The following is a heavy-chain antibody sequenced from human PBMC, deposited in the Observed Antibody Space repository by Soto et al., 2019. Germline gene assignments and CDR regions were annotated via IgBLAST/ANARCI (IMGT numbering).Heavy chain of an antibody. D-gene: IGHD3-22*01. CDR1: GFTFSNAW. CDR3: TGESRYYYDSSGYSPGDYYYYGMDV. CDR2: IKSKTDGGTT. J-gene: IGHJ6*02. V-gene: IGHV3-15*07. Sequence: GGSLRLSCAASGFTFSNAWMNWVRQAPGKGLEWVGRIKSKTDGGTTDYAAPVKGRFTISRDDSKNTLYLQMNSLKTEDTAVYYCTGESRYYYDSSGYSPGDYYYYGMDVWGQGTTVTFS.